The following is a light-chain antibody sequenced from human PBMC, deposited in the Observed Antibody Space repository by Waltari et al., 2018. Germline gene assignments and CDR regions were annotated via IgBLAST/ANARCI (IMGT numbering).Light chain of an antibody. CDR2: AAS. CDR3: QKRSIWPWT. V-gene: IGKV3-11*01. CDR1: QSVRSS. J-gene: IGKJ1*01. Sequence: EIVLTQSPATLSLSPGESATLSCRASQSVRSSLAWYQQKPGQAPRLVLYAASNRATGSADRVSGSNSGTDFSLTISRLEAEDFAVYYCQKRSIWPWTFGRGTKVEVK.